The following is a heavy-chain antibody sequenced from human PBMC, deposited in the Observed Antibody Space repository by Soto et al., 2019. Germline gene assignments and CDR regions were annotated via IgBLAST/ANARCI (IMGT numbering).Heavy chain of an antibody. CDR1: GFTFSSYA. V-gene: IGHV3-23*01. D-gene: IGHD3-10*01. J-gene: IGHJ6*03. CDR3: AKALWFGELKLYYYYYYYMDV. CDR2: ISGSGGST. Sequence: ESGGGLVQPGGSLRLSCAASGFTFSSYAMSWVRQAPGKGLEWVSAISGSGGSTYYADSVKGRFTISRDNSKNTLYLQMNSLRAEDTAVYYCAKALWFGELKLYYYYYYYMDVWGKGTTVTVSS.